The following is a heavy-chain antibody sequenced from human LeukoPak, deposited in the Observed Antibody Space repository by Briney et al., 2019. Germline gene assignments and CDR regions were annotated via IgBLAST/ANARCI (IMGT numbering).Heavy chain of an antibody. CDR2: IIPIFGIA. D-gene: IGHD2-2*01. Sequence: SVKVSCKASGGTFSSYAISWVRQAPGQGLEWMGRIIPIFGIANYAQKFQGRVTITADKSTSTAYMELSSLRSEDTAVYYCAREGVVPAAIADYWGQGTLVTVSS. CDR3: AREGVVPAAIADY. CDR1: GGTFSSYA. V-gene: IGHV1-69*04. J-gene: IGHJ4*02.